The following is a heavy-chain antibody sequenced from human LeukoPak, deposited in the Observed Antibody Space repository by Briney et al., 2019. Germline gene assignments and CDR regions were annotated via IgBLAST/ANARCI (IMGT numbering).Heavy chain of an antibody. J-gene: IGHJ5*02. V-gene: IGHV4-34*01. CDR3: ARTWIQLWTNWFDP. CDR1: GGSFSGYY. Sequence: SETLSLTCAVYGGSFSGYYWSWIRQPPGKGLEWIGEINHSGSTNYNPSLKSRVTISVDTSKNQFSLKLSSVTAADMAVYYCARTWIQLWTNWFDPWGQGTLVTVSS. D-gene: IGHD5-18*01. CDR2: INHSGST.